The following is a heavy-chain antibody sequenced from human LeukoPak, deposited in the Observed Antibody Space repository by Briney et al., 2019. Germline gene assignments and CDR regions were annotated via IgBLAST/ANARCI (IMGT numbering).Heavy chain of an antibody. CDR3: ATGYYEPFAT. J-gene: IGHJ5*02. CDR1: GASLSSYY. V-gene: IGHV4-59*01. Sequence: SETLSLTCNVSGASLSSYYWDWLRQSPGRGLEWIGYISDTGKTDSNPSLKSRVTISLATSKNQFSLRLTSVAAADSAVYFCATGYYEPFATWGPGIMVSVSS. CDR2: ISDTGKT. D-gene: IGHD1-26*01.